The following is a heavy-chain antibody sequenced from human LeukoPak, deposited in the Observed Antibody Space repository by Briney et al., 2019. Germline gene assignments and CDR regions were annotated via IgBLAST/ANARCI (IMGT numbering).Heavy chain of an antibody. CDR1: GFTVSSNY. J-gene: IGHJ4*02. V-gene: IGHV3-66*01. D-gene: IGHD3-22*01. Sequence: GGSLRLSCAASGFTVSSNYMSWVRQAPGKGLEWVSVIYSGGSTYYADSVKGRFTISRDNSKNTLYLQMNSLRAEDTAVYYCAAPQVTGYYYDSSGPPIDYWGQGTLVTVSS. CDR3: AAPQVTGYYYDSSGPPIDY. CDR2: IYSGGST.